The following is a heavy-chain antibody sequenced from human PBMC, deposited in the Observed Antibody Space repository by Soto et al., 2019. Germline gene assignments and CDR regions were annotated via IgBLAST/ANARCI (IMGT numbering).Heavy chain of an antibody. V-gene: IGHV3-66*01. CDR2: IYSGGTT. Sequence: GGSMELASAASGATFCSSAMSGFFQAQGKGLEWVSVIYSGGTTFYADSGKGRFTISRDNSKNTLYLQMNSLRTEDTAVYYCARDPFDVRSSIWAFDYWGKGTLDTVSP. D-gene: IGHD6-13*01. CDR1: GATFCSSA. CDR3: ARDPFDVRSSIWAFDY. J-gene: IGHJ4*02.